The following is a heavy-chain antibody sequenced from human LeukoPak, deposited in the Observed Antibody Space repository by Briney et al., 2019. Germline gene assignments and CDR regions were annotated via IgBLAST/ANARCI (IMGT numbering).Heavy chain of an antibody. J-gene: IGHJ5*02. Sequence: GGSLRLSCAASGITFSSSWMHWVRQAPGKGLEWVAVISYDGNNKYYADSVKGRFTISRDNSKNTLYLQMNSLRPEDTAVYYCAGEGIAAAGILGWFDPWGQGTLVTVSS. CDR3: AGEGIAAAGILGWFDP. V-gene: IGHV3-30-3*01. CDR2: ISYDGNNK. CDR1: GITFSSSW. D-gene: IGHD6-13*01.